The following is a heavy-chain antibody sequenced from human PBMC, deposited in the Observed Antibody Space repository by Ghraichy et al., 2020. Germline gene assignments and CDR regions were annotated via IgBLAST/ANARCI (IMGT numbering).Heavy chain of an antibody. CDR3: ARDQGDIVVVVGGGHGLNAFDI. D-gene: IGHD2-15*01. CDR2: ISSSSSTI. V-gene: IGHV3-48*02. Sequence: GESLNISCAASGFTFSSYSMNWVRQAPGKGLEWVSYISSSSSTIYYADSVKGRFTISRDNAKNSLYLQMNSLRDEDTAVYYCARDQGDIVVVVGGGHGLNAFDIWGQGTMVTVSS. CDR1: GFTFSSYS. J-gene: IGHJ3*02.